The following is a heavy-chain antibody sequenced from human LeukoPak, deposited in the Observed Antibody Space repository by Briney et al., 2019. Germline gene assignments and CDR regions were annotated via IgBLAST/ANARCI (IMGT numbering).Heavy chain of an antibody. CDR1: GGSFSDYY. V-gene: IGHV4-34*01. D-gene: IGHD2-15*01. J-gene: IGHJ6*03. CDR2: INHSGST. CDR3: ARVEVQILSHYMDV. Sequence: SETLSLTCAVYGGSFSDYYWSWIRQPPGKGLEWIGEINHSGSTNYNPSLKSRVTIPVDTSKNQFSLKLNSVTAADTAVYYCARVEVQILSHYMDVWDKGTTVTVSS.